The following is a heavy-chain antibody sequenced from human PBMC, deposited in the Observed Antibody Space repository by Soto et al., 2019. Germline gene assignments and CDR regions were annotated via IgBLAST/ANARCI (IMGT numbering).Heavy chain of an antibody. CDR2: ISYDGSDK. V-gene: IGHV3-30*18. D-gene: IGHD2-2*01. CDR3: AKSPNFYCSSYHCYKYYFDY. CDR1: GFTFNTFG. J-gene: IGHJ4*02. Sequence: GGSLRLSCAASGFTFNTFGMHWVRQAPGKGLKWVAVISYDGSDKYYSDSVRGRFTISRDNSMNTLYLQMNSLRTEDTAVYYCAKSPNFYCSSYHCYKYYFDYWGQGTLVTVSS.